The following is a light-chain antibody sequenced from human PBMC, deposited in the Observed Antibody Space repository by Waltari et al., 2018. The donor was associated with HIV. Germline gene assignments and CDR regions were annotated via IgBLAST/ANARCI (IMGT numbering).Light chain of an antibody. CDR3: STWDDSLKDVL. CDR1: SSNVGRNA. CDR2: RDN. Sequence: QSALTTPPSASGTPGQRVTISCSGSSSNVGRNAVYWYQKFPGSAPQLVIYRDNQRPPGVSDRFSGSKSGAAASLAISGLRSEDEADFYCSTWDDSLKDVLFGGGTKLTVL. J-gene: IGLJ2*01. V-gene: IGLV1-47*01.